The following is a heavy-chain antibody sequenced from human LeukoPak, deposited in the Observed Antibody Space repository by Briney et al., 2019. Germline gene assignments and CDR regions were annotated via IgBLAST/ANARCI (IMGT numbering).Heavy chain of an antibody. Sequence: PGGSLRLSCAASGFTFSSCWMSWVRQAPGKGLEWVANIKQDGSEKYYVDSVKGRFTISRDNAKNSLYLQMNSLRAEDTAVYYCARDERTGYDYGDYGDYYYGMDVWGQGTTVTVSS. CDR3: ARDERTGYDYGDYGDYYYGMDV. J-gene: IGHJ6*02. CDR2: IKQDGSEK. V-gene: IGHV3-7*03. CDR1: GFTFSSCW. D-gene: IGHD4-17*01.